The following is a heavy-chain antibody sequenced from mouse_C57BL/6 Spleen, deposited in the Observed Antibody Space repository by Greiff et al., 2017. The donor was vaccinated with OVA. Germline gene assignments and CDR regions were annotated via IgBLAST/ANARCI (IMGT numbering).Heavy chain of an antibody. CDR2: IYPSDSET. J-gene: IGHJ2*01. Sequence: VQLQQSGAELVRPGSSVKLSCTASGYTFTSYCMDWVKQRPGQGLEWIGNIYPSDSETHYNQKFKVKATLTVDKSSSTAYMQLSSLTSEYSAVCYCARELRLVFDYWGQGTTLTVSS. CDR3: ARELRLVFDY. V-gene: IGHV1-61*01. CDR1: GYTFTSYC. D-gene: IGHD3-2*02.